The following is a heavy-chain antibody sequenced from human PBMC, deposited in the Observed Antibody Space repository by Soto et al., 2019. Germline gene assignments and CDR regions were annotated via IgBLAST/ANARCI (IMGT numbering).Heavy chain of an antibody. Sequence: EVQLVESGGGLVKPGGSLRLSCAASGFTFSSYSMNWVRQAPGKGLEWVSSISSSSSYIYYADSVKGRFTISRDNAKNSLYLQMNSLRAEDTAVYYCARGHQAIAVAPDAFDIWGQGTMVTVSS. V-gene: IGHV3-21*01. CDR3: ARGHQAIAVAPDAFDI. CDR2: ISSSSSYI. J-gene: IGHJ3*02. D-gene: IGHD6-19*01. CDR1: GFTFSSYS.